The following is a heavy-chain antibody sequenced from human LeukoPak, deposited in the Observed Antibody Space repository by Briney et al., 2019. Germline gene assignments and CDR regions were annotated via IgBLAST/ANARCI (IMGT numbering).Heavy chain of an antibody. CDR3: ASVYYYDSSGYYIQLRLEY. J-gene: IGHJ4*02. D-gene: IGHD3-22*01. V-gene: IGHV1-69*13. Sequence: ASVKVSCKASGGTFSSYAISWVRQAPGQGLEWMGGIIPIFGTANYAQKFQGGVTITADESTSTAYMELSSLRSEDTAVYYCASVYYYDSSGYYIQLRLEYWGQGTLVTVSS. CDR2: IIPIFGTA. CDR1: GGTFSSYA.